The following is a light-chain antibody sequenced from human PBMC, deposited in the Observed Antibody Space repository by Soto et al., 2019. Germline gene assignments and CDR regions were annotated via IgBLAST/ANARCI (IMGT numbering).Light chain of an antibody. CDR3: QHADSFPLIT. CDR2: AAS. CDR1: QGISSW. J-gene: IGKJ5*01. V-gene: IGKV1-12*01. Sequence: DVQMTQSPSSVSASVGYRFTITCRASQGISSWLAWYQQKPVKAPKLLXYAASSLQSGVPSSFSGSGSGTDFTLTISSLQHEDFATYYCQHADSFPLITFGQGTRLEIK.